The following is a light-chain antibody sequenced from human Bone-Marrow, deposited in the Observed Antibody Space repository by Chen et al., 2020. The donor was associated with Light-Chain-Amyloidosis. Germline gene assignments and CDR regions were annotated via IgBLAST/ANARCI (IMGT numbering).Light chain of an antibody. Sequence: SALTHPPPLFAAPGPHVTISCSGRSSNIGKNYVSWYPQLPGTAPKLLIYDSNKRPSGIPDRFSGTQSRTSAALGITGLQTGDEADYYCGAWDISLSGRVFGGGTKLTVL. J-gene: IGLJ3*02. CDR1: SSNIGKNY. CDR2: DSN. CDR3: GAWDISLSGRV. V-gene: IGLV1-51*01.